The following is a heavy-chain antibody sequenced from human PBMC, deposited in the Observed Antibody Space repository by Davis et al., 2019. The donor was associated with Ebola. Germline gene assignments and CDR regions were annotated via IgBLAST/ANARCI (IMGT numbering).Heavy chain of an antibody. V-gene: IGHV1-69*04. D-gene: IGHD3-22*01. J-gene: IGHJ4*02. CDR2: IIPILGIA. CDR3: ARDLIGAYDSSGLLGGGCDY. CDR1: GGTFSSYA. Sequence: SSVTVSCKASGGTFSSYAISWVRQAPGQGLEWMGRIIPILGIANYAQKFQGRVTITADKSTSTAYMELSSLRSEDTAVYYCARDLIGAYDSSGLLGGGCDYWGQGTLVTVSS.